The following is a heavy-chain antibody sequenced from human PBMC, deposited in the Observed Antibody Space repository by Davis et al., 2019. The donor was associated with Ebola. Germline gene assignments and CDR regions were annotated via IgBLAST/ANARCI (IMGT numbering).Heavy chain of an antibody. Sequence: SLKISCAGSGFAFGDYAMHWVRQAPGKGLEWVSGISWNSDSIVYADSVKGRFTISRDNAKNSLYLQMNDLRAEDTAVYYCAREGRIFGLDYWGQGALVTVSS. D-gene: IGHD3-3*01. CDR1: GFAFGDYA. V-gene: IGHV3-9*01. CDR2: ISWNSDSI. J-gene: IGHJ4*02. CDR3: AREGRIFGLDY.